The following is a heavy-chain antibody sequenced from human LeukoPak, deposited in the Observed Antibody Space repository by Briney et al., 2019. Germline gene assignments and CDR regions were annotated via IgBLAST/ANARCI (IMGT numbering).Heavy chain of an antibody. CDR2: INAGNGNT. CDR1: GYTFTSYA. CDR3: ARDLGDHLYPLDY. V-gene: IGHV1-3*01. Sequence: ASVKVSCKASGYTFTSYAMHWVRQAPGQRLEWMGWINAGNGNTKYSQKFQGRVTITGDTSASTAYMVLSSLRSEDTAVYYCARDLGDHLYPLDYWGQGTLVTVSS. J-gene: IGHJ4*02. D-gene: IGHD2-21*02.